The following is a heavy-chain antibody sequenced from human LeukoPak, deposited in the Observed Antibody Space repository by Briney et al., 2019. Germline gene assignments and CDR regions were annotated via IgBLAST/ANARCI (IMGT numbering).Heavy chain of an antibody. CDR1: GFTFSDYY. J-gene: IGHJ4*02. CDR2: VSSSGSTI. CDR3: FKRGYSYDY. V-gene: IGHV3-11*01. D-gene: IGHD5-18*01. Sequence: GGSLRLSCAASGFTFSDYYMSWIRQAPGKGLEWVSYVSSSGSTIYYADSVKGRFTISRDNSKNTLYLQMNSLRAEDTAVYYCFKRGYSYDYWGQGTLVTVSS.